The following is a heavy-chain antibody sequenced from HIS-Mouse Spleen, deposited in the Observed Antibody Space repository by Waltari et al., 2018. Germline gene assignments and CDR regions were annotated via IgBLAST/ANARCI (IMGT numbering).Heavy chain of an antibody. CDR1: GGSISSRSYY. CDR3: AREIPYSSSWYDWYFDL. Sequence: QLQLQESGPGRVKPSETLSLTCTVSGGSISSRSYYWGWIRQPPGTGLEWIGTIYYRGSTYENPALQSQVTRSGDTSKNQFSLKLSSVTAADTAVYYCAREIPYSSSWYDWYFDLWGRGTLVTVSS. J-gene: IGHJ2*01. V-gene: IGHV4-39*07. D-gene: IGHD6-13*01. CDR2: IYYRGST.